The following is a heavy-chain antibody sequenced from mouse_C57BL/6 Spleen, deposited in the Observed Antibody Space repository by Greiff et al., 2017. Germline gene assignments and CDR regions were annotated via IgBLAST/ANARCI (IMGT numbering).Heavy chain of an antibody. CDR1: GYSITSGYY. CDR2: ISYDGSN. D-gene: IGHD2-14*01. CDR3: ATYDRYAMDY. V-gene: IGHV3-6*01. J-gene: IGHJ4*01. Sequence: EVQRVESGPGLVKPSQSLSLTCSVTGYSITSGYYWNWIRQFPGNKLEWMGYISYDGSNNYNPSLKNRISITRDTSKNQFFLKLNSVTTEDTATYYCATYDRYAMDYWGQGTSVTVSS.